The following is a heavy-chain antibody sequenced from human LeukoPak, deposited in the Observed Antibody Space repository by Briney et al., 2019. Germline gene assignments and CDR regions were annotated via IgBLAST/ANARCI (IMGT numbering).Heavy chain of an antibody. CDR2: IYPGDSDT. V-gene: IGHV5-51*01. J-gene: IGHJ1*01. CDR3: ARRSDAEYFNH. CDR1: GYSFTNYW. Sequence: GESLKISCKGSGYSFTNYWLGWVRHMPGKGLEWMGIIYPGDSDTRYSPSFQGQVTISADKSISTAYLQWSSLKASDTAMYYCARRSDAEYFNHWGQGTLVSVSS.